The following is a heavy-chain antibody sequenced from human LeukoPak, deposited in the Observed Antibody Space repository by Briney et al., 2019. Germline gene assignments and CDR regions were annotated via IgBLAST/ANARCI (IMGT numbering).Heavy chain of an antibody. CDR3: ARIDSAAAAGLDY. CDR1: GYTFTSYA. D-gene: IGHD6-13*01. CDR2: INAGNGNT. V-gene: IGHV1-3*01. J-gene: IGHJ4*02. Sequence: ASVKVSCKASGYTFTSYAMHWVRQAPGQRLEWMGWINAGNGNTKYSQKFQGRVTITRDTSASTAYMELSSLRSEDTAVYYCARIDSAAAAGLDYWGQGTLVTVSS.